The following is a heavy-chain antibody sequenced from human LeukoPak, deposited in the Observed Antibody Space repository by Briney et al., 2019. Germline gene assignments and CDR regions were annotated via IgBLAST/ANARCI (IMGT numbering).Heavy chain of an antibody. CDR3: ARVSAAIRYYYYYGMDV. J-gene: IGHJ6*02. CDR1: GGSISSYY. D-gene: IGHD2-2*02. Sequence: SETLSLTCTVSGGSISSYYWSWIRQPPGKGLEWIGYTYYSGSTNYNPSLKSRVTISVDTSKNQFSLKLSSVTAADTAVYYCARVSAAIRYYYYYGMDVWGQGTTVTVSS. CDR2: TYYSGST. V-gene: IGHV4-59*01.